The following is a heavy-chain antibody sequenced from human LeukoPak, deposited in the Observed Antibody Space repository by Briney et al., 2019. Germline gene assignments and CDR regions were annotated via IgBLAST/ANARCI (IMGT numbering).Heavy chain of an antibody. V-gene: IGHV3-23*01. J-gene: IGHJ3*01. D-gene: IGHD3-10*01. Sequence: PGESLTLSCAASGFTFSRYAMSWVRQAPGKGLEWVSAVSGSGGSTYYADSVKGLFTISRDNSKNTLYLQMNSLRAEDTAVYYCAKRMIRGVNHDAFDLWGQGTMVTVSS. CDR3: AKRMIRGVNHDAFDL. CDR2: VSGSGGST. CDR1: GFTFSRYA.